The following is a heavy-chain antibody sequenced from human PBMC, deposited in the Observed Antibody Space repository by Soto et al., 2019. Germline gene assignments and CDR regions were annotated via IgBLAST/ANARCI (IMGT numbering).Heavy chain of an antibody. CDR3: ASSGEFDYVWGSYPSSY. CDR2: MNPNSGNT. Sequence: ASVKVSCKASGYTFTSYDINWVRQATGQGLEWMGWMNPNSGNTGYAQKFQGRVTMTRNTSISTAYMELSSLRSEDTAVYYCASSGEFDYVWGSYPSSYWGQGTLVTVSS. V-gene: IGHV1-8*01. J-gene: IGHJ4*02. D-gene: IGHD3-16*02. CDR1: GYTFTSYD.